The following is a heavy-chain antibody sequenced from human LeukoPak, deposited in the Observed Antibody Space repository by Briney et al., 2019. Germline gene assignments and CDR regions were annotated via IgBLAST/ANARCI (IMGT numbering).Heavy chain of an antibody. Sequence: PGGSLRLSCAASGFTFSSYAMSWVRQAPGKGLEWVSGISGSGGSTYYADSVKGRFTISRDNSKNTLYLQTNSLRAGDTAVYYCAKAMGATLFDYWGQGTLVTVSS. V-gene: IGHV3-23*01. J-gene: IGHJ4*02. CDR1: GFTFSSYA. D-gene: IGHD1-26*01. CDR3: AKAMGATLFDY. CDR2: ISGSGGST.